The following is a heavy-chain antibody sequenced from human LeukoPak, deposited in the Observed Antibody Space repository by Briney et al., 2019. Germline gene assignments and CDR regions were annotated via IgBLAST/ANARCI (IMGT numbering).Heavy chain of an antibody. CDR3: AKGSAGYSSGWYPY. J-gene: IGHJ4*02. V-gene: IGHV3-23*01. Sequence: PGGSLRLSCAASGFTFSSYAMSWVRQAPGKGLEWVSAISGSRGSTYYADSVKGRFTISRDNSKTTLYLQMNSLRAEDTAVYYCAKGSAGYSSGWYPYWGQGTLVTVSS. D-gene: IGHD6-19*01. CDR2: ISGSRGST. CDR1: GFTFSSYA.